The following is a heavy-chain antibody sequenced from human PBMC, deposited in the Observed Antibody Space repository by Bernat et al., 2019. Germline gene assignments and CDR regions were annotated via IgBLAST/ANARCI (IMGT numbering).Heavy chain of an antibody. CDR3: ARDRRFSRSRN. CDR1: GGSVSSGSYY. J-gene: IGHJ4*02. V-gene: IGHV4-61*01. D-gene: IGHD3-3*01. CDR2: IYYSGST. Sequence: QVQLQESGPGLVKPSETLSLTCTVSGGSVSSGSYYWSWIRQPPGKGLEWIGYIYYSGSTNYNPSLKSRVTISVDTSKNQFSLKLSSVTAADTAVYYCARDRRFSRSRNWGQGTLVTVSS.